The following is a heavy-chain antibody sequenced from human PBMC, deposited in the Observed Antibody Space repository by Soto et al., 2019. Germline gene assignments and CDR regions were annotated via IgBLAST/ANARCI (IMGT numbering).Heavy chain of an antibody. D-gene: IGHD3-3*01. Sequence: EAQLVESGGGLVKPGGSLRLSCAASGFTFSTYNMNWVRQAPGKGLEWVSSISSSSSYIYYADSVKGRFTISRDNAKNSLYLQMNSLRAEDTAVYYCARDYDFWSGRGGMGVWGQGTTVTVSS. CDR1: GFTFSTYN. CDR2: ISSSSSYI. V-gene: IGHV3-21*01. J-gene: IGHJ6*02. CDR3: ARDYDFWSGRGGMGV.